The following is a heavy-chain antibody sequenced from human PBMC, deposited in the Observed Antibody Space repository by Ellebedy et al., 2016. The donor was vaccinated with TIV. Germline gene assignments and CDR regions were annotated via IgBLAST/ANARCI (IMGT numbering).Heavy chain of an antibody. V-gene: IGHV3-30-3*01. CDR1: GFTFSNYV. CDR3: ARGSERAAAGTWYFDY. D-gene: IGHD6-13*01. CDR2: ISYDRSNT. Sequence: GRSLRLSCAASGFTFSNYVMHWVRQAPGKGLEWVAIISYDRSNTYSADSVKGRFTISRDDSKNTLYPQINSLRAEDTALYYCARGSERAAAGTWYFDYWGQGTLVTVSS. J-gene: IGHJ4*02.